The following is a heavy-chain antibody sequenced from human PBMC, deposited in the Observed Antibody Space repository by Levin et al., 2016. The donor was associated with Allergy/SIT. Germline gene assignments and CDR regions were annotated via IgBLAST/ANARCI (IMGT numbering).Heavy chain of an antibody. J-gene: IGHJ5*02. CDR3: AKETVAYGSGRGWFDP. CDR2: ISGSGGST. V-gene: IGHV3-23*01. CDR1: GFTFSSYA. D-gene: IGHD3-10*01. Sequence: GESLKISCAASGFTFSSYAMSWVRQAPGKGLEWVSAISGSGGSTYYADSVKGRFTISRDNSKNTLYPQMNSLRAEDTAVYYCAKETVAYGSGRGWFDPWGQGTLVTVSS.